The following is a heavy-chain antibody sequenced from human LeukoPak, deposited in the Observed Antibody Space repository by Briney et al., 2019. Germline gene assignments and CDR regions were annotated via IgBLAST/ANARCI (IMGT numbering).Heavy chain of an antibody. D-gene: IGHD2-21*02. CDR2: ISSTSGTI. CDR1: GFTFSTYA. CDR3: ARDGDCGGDCFWYFDL. V-gene: IGHV3-48*01. J-gene: IGHJ2*01. Sequence: GGSLRLSCAGSGFTFSTYAMNWVRQAPGKGLEWISYISSTSGTIYYADSVKGRFTISRDDAKSSLYLQMNSLRAEDTAVYYCARDGDCGGDCFWYFDLWGRGTLVTVSS.